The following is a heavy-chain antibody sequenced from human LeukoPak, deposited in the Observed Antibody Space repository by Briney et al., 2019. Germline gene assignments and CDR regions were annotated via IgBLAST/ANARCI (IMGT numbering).Heavy chain of an antibody. D-gene: IGHD5-12*01. Sequence: SETLSLTCTVSGGSISSYYWSWIRQPPGKGLEWIGYIYYSGSTSYNPSLKSRVTISVDTSKNQFSLKLSSVTAADTAVYYCARGYRTFDYWGQGTLVTVSS. J-gene: IGHJ4*02. CDR2: IYYSGST. V-gene: IGHV4-59*01. CDR1: GGSISSYY. CDR3: ARGYRTFDY.